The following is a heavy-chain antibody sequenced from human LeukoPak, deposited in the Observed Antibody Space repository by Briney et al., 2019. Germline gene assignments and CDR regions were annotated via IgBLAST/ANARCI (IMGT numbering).Heavy chain of an antibody. J-gene: IGHJ4*02. Sequence: SETLSLTCTVSGGXISSYYWSWIRQPPGKGLEWIGYIYYSGSTNYNPSLKSRVTISVDTSENQFSLKLSSVTAADTAVYYCARGYNFDYWGQGTLVTVSS. CDR2: IYYSGST. CDR1: GGXISSYY. CDR3: ARGYNFDY. D-gene: IGHD5-18*01. V-gene: IGHV4-59*01.